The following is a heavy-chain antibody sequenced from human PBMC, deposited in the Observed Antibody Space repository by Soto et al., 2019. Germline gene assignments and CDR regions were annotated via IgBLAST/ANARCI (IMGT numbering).Heavy chain of an antibody. Sequence: GPEVKKPGASVRVSCMTSGYTFTSYGVNWVRQVPGQGLEWMGWIAPHSGRTTYLPKFQGRVTITADPSTNTAYMELTSLSSDDTGIYFCARAATGSYHSASWGQGPVVTVSA. CDR3: ARAATGSYHSAS. V-gene: IGHV1-18*04. J-gene: IGHJ5*02. CDR1: GYTFTSYG. CDR2: IAPHSGRT. D-gene: IGHD3-10*01.